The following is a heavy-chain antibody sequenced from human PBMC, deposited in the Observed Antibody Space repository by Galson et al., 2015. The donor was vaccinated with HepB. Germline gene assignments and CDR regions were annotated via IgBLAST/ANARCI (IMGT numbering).Heavy chain of an antibody. CDR2: TYYRSKWYN. J-gene: IGHJ6*02. CDR3: ARAGGYSYGQDHYYYGMDV. V-gene: IGHV6-1*01. Sequence: CAISGDSVSSNSAAWNWIRQSPSRGLEWLGRTYYRSKWYNDYAVSVKSRITINPDASKNQFSLQLNSVTPEDTAVYYCARAGGYSYGQDHYYYGMDVWGQGTTVTVSS. D-gene: IGHD5-18*01. CDR1: GDSVSSNSAA.